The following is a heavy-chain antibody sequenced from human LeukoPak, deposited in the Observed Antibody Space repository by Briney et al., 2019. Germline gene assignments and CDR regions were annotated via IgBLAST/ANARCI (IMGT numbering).Heavy chain of an antibody. Sequence: PPETLSLTCTVSGGSINGYSWTWIRQPPGKGLEWIGYMYYSGSTNYNPSLKSRVTISVDTSKNQFSLKLRSVTAADTAVYYCARAGQCGGDCYSLDYWGQGTLVTVSS. CDR3: ARAGQCGGDCYSLDY. J-gene: IGHJ4*02. V-gene: IGHV4-59*01. CDR2: MYYSGST. CDR1: GGSINGYS. D-gene: IGHD2-21*02.